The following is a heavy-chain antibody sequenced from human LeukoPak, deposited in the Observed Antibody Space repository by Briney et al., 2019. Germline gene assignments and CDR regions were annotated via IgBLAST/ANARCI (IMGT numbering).Heavy chain of an antibody. CDR3: TRMSREAPGIPDL. Sequence: GGSLRPSCAASGFTFSSYWMQWVRQAPGKGLVWVSRLSPDGSSTTSADSVKGRFTISRDNAKNTLYLQIGSLRADDTAVYYCTRMSREAPGIPDLWGQGTLVTVSS. V-gene: IGHV3-74*01. J-gene: IGHJ5*02. CDR1: GFTFSSYW. D-gene: IGHD5-24*01. CDR2: LSPDGSST.